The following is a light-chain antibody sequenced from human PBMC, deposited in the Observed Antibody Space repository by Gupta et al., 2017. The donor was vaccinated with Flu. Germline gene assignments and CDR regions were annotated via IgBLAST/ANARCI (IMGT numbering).Light chain of an antibody. J-gene: IGLJ2*01. Sequence: SYELTQPPSVSVAPGQTARITCFGDALPKQFVFGYQHKAGPDPIPVILKYTDRPSGIPEPFSGSSTETTAAFTIARVQAEDEAVYYCQSAASSATQYPVVFGGGTKLTVL. CDR1: ALPKQF. CDR2: KYT. CDR3: QSAASSATQYPVV. V-gene: IGLV3-25*02.